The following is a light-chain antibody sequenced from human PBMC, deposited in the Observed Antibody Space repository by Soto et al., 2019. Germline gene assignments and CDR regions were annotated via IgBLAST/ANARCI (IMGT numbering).Light chain of an antibody. CDR1: SSNIGSTT. CDR2: NNN. V-gene: IGLV1-44*01. CDR3: AAWDDSLNGVV. Sequence: QAVVTQPPSASGTPGQRVTIAGSGSSSNIGSTTVKWYQQLPGTAPKLLIYNNNQRPSGVPDRFSGSKSGTSASLAISGLQSEDEADYYCAAWDDSLNGVVFGGGTKLTVL. J-gene: IGLJ3*02.